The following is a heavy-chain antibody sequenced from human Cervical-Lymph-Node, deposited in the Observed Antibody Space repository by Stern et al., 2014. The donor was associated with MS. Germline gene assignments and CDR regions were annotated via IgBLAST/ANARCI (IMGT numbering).Heavy chain of an antibody. Sequence: QMQLVQSGAEVKKPGASVRLSCKTSGYTFTDQYIHWVRQAPGPGLEWMGSIDPNSGATNYARKFRGRVTLTGDTSSSTAYMELSSLRSDDTAIYYCARDSIVVVPPGAPGDKYSYYYGLDVWGQGATVTVSS. D-gene: IGHD2-2*01. CDR3: ARDSIVVVPPGAPGDKYSYYYGLDV. V-gene: IGHV1-2*02. CDR1: GYTFTDQY. J-gene: IGHJ6*02. CDR2: IDPNSGAT.